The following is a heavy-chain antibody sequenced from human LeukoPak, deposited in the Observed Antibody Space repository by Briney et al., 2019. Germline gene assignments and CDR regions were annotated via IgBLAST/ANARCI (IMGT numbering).Heavy chain of an antibody. CDR1: GDSVSSSSAT. V-gene: IGHV6-1*01. Sequence: SQTLSLTCAVSGDSVSSSSATWTWIRQSPSRGLEWLGRTYYRSKLYDDYAVSVKSRITISPDTSKNHFSLQLNSVTPEVTAVFYCARGRKGSSPYWDFERWGRGTLVTVSS. D-gene: IGHD6-13*01. J-gene: IGHJ2*01. CDR3: ARGRKGSSPYWDFER. CDR2: TYYRSKLYD.